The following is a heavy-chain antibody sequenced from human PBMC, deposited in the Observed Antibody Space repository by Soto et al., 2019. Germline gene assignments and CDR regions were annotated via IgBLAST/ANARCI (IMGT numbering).Heavy chain of an antibody. J-gene: IGHJ4*02. CDR1: GFAFSDYA. V-gene: IGHV3-23*01. CDR3: SIGRAFLDF. CDR2: ISDGDGAT. Sequence: EVHLLESGGGLVQPGGSLRLSCAASGFAFSDYAMTWARQAPGKGLEWVSDISDGDGATHYADSVKGPSTISRDDSKNTRYLQMYSRRAEDAAVYYCSIGRAFLDFGGQGTLVTVSS.